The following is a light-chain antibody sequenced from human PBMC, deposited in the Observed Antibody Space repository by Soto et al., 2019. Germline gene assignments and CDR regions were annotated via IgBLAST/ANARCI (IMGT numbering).Light chain of an antibody. CDR2: DVS. CDR1: SSDVGGYNY. Sequence: QSALTQPASVSGSPGQSITISCTGTSSDVGGYNYVSWYQHHPGKAPKLLIYDVSNRPSGVSNRFSGSKSGNTAPLTISGLQAEDEADYYCTSYTSISTLLFGGGTKVTVL. CDR3: TSYTSISTLL. V-gene: IGLV2-14*03. J-gene: IGLJ2*01.